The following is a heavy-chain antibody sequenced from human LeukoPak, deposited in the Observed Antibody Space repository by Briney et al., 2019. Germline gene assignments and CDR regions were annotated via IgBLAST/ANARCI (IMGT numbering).Heavy chain of an antibody. J-gene: IGHJ5*02. CDR3: ARPLRVTMIRGAAFRASSDFDP. CDR1: GYTFTGYY. V-gene: IGHV1-2*02. Sequence: ASVKVSCKASGYTFTGYYMHWVRQAPGQGLEWMGWINPNTGGTKYAQRFQDGVTMTRDTSISTAYMEVSRLRYDDTAVYYCARPLRVTMIRGAAFRASSDFDPWGQGTLVTVSS. CDR2: INPNTGGT. D-gene: IGHD3-10*01.